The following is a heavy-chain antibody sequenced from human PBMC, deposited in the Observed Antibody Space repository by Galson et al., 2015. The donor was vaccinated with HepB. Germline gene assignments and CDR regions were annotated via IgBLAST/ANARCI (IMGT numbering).Heavy chain of an antibody. CDR3: VKDTSSSGAFDI. D-gene: IGHD6-13*01. Sequence: SLRLSCAASGFFTFSSYGMHWVRQSPGKGPEWVAFIRYDRSNEYYADSVKGRFTISRDNSKNTLYLQMNSLRPEDTGVYYCVKDTSSSGAFDIWGQGTMVTVSS. V-gene: IGHV3-30*02. CDR1: GFFTFSSYG. J-gene: IGHJ3*02. CDR2: IRYDRSNE.